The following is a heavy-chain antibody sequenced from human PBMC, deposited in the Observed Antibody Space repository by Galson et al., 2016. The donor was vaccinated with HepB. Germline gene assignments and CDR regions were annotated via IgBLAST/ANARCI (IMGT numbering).Heavy chain of an antibody. D-gene: IGHD3-9*01. CDR3: ARVGWSSVTGYTNFGY. CDR2: IKEDGGEN. J-gene: IGHJ4*02. Sequence: SLRLSCAASGFTFSSYWMSWVRQAPGKGLEWVAIIKEDGGENYYVVSVRGRFSTSRDNAKNSLYLQMNSLRAGDTAVYYCARVGWSSVTGYTNFGYWGQGSLVTVSS. CDR1: GFTFSSYW. V-gene: IGHV3-7*01.